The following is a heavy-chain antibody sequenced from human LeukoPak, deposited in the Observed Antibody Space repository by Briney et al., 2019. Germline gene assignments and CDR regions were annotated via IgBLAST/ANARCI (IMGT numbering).Heavy chain of an antibody. CDR1: GGSFSGYY. CDR3: ARALITMVRGVIVY. V-gene: IGHV4-34*01. J-gene: IGHJ4*02. D-gene: IGHD3-10*01. CDR2: INHSGST. Sequence: SETLSLTCAVYGGSFSGYYWSWIRQPPGKGLEWIGEINHSGSTNYNPSLRSRVTISVDTSKNQFSLKLSSVTAADTAVYYCARALITMVRGVIVYWGQGTLVTVSS.